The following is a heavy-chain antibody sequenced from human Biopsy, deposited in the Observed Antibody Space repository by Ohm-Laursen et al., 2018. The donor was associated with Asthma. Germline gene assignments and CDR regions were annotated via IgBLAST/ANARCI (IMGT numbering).Heavy chain of an antibody. CDR2: INHRGST. D-gene: IGHD3-10*01. CDR3: ARSPYYHGLLGPTRGFGVYVV. V-gene: IGHV4-34*01. CDR1: GDSIASGGCC. J-gene: IGHJ3*01. Sequence: SETLSLTCTVSGDSIASGGCCWTWIRQPPGKGLEWIGEINHRGSTNYNPSLKSRVTLSVDTSKNQFSVKLRSVTAADTAVYYCARSPYYHGLLGPTRGFGVYVVWGHGTLVTVSS.